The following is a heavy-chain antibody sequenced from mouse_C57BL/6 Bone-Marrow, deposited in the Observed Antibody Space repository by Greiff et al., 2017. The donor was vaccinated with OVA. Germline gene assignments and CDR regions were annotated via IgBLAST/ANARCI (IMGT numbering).Heavy chain of an antibody. V-gene: IGHV14-1*01. CDR3: TTDYYGSSRYFDV. D-gene: IGHD1-1*01. CDR1: GFNIKDYY. CDR2: IDPEDGDT. Sequence: VQLQQSGAELVRPGASVKLSCTASGFNIKDYYMHWVKQRPEQGLEWIGRIDPEDGDTEYAPKFQGKATMTADTSSNTAYLQLSSLTSEDTAGYDGTTDYYGSSRYFDVWGTGTTVTVSS. J-gene: IGHJ1*03.